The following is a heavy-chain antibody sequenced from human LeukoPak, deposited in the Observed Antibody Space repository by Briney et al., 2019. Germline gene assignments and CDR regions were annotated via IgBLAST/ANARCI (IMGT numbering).Heavy chain of an antibody. D-gene: IGHD3-10*01. Sequence: PGGSLRLSCAASGCTFSGYCLNWVRQAPGKGLEWVADISSSSTIYYADSVKGRFTISRDNAKNSLYLQMNSLRAEDTAVYYCARDEGRLRGVIDIDQWGQGTLVTVSS. J-gene: IGHJ4*02. V-gene: IGHV3-48*01. CDR3: ARDEGRLRGVIDIDQ. CDR2: ISSSSTI. CDR1: GCTFSGYC.